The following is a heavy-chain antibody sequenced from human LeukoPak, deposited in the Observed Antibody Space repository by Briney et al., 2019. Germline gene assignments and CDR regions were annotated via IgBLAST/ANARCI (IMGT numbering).Heavy chain of an antibody. CDR3: ARDGIVVPAAGDFYYGMDV. V-gene: IGHV4-34*01. J-gene: IGHJ6*04. CDR2: INHSGST. Sequence: SETLSLTCAVYGGSFSGYYWSWIHQPPGKGLEWIGEINHSGSTNYNPSLKSRVTISVDTSKNQFSLKLSSVTAADTAVYYCARDGIVVPAAGDFYYGMDVWGKGTTVTVSS. CDR1: GGSFSGYY. D-gene: IGHD2-2*01.